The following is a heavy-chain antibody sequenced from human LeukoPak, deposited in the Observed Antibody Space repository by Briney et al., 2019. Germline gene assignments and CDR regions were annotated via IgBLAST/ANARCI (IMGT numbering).Heavy chain of an antibody. CDR2: ISGSGTT. J-gene: IGHJ4*02. CDR3: AKNKYGDYGEY. D-gene: IGHD4-17*01. V-gene: IGHV3-23*01. CDR1: GFTFSSYA. Sequence: GGSLRPSCAAPGFTFSSYAMSWVRQAPGKGLEWVSAISGSGTTYYADSVKGRFTISRDNSKNTLYLQMNSLRAEDTAVYYCAKNKYGDYGEYWGQGTLVTVSS.